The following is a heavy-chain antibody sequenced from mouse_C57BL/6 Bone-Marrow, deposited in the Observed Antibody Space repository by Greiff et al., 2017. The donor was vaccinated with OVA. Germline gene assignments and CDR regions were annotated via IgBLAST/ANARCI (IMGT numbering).Heavy chain of an antibody. Sequence: VQRVESGAELVRPGTSVKMSCKASGYTFTNYWIGWAKQRPGHGLEWIGDIYPGGGYTNYNEKFKGKATLTADKSSSTAYMQFSSLTSEDSAIYYCARHGSSFDYWGQGTSVTVSS. CDR3: ARHGSSFDY. J-gene: IGHJ4*01. CDR1: GYTFTNYW. V-gene: IGHV1-63*01. D-gene: IGHD1-1*01. CDR2: IYPGGGYT.